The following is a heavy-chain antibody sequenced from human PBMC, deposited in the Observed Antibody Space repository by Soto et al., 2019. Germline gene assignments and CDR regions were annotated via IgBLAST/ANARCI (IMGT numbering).Heavy chain of an antibody. Sequence: LRLSCAASGFTFSSYSMNWVRRAPGKGLEWVSSISSSSSYIYYADSVKGRFTISRDNAKNSLYLQMNSLRAEDTAVYYCASRPGYSSGCDYWGQGTLVTVSS. D-gene: IGHD6-19*01. J-gene: IGHJ4*02. CDR2: ISSSSSYI. CDR3: ASRPGYSSGCDY. V-gene: IGHV3-21*01. CDR1: GFTFSSYS.